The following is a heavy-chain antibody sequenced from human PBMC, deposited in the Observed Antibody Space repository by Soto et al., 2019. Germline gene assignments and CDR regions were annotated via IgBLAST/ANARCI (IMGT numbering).Heavy chain of an antibody. CDR2: IYYTGNT. Sequence: QVQLQESGPGLVKPSQTLSLTCTVSGGSISSGGTGSYWTWIRQLPGKGLEWIGYIYYTGNTYYNPSHKSRPTISIDTSENQFSLKLTSVTAADTAVYFCASGHDADKVRYWGQGTLVTVSS. CDR1: GGSISSGGTGSY. V-gene: IGHV4-31*03. CDR3: ASGHDADKVRY. D-gene: IGHD2-2*01. J-gene: IGHJ4*02.